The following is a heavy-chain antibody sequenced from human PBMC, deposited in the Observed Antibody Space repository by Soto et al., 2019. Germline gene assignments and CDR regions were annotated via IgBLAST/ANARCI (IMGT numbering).Heavy chain of an antibody. D-gene: IGHD5-18*01. CDR1: GGTFSSYT. CDR3: ARTADTAMVMSDYYYGMDV. J-gene: IGHJ6*02. V-gene: IGHV1-69*02. Sequence: QVQLVQSGAEVKKPGSSVKVSCKASGGTFSSYTISWVRQAPGQGLEWMGRIIPILGIANYAQKFQGRVTIPAEKSTSTAYMELSSLRSEDTAVYYCARTADTAMVMSDYYYGMDVWGQGTTVTVSS. CDR2: IIPILGIA.